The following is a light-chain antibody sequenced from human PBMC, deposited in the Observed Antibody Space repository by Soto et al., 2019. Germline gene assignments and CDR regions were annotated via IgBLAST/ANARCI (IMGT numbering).Light chain of an antibody. V-gene: IGKV3-15*01. CDR3: QQYDSWPFT. J-gene: IGKJ3*01. CDR2: GAS. CDR1: QSVSSD. Sequence: EIVMTQSPATLSVSPGERVTLSCGASQSVSSDLAWYQQKPGQAPRLLIYGASTRATGIPARFSGSGSGTEFTPTISSLQSEDSAIYYCQQYDSWPFTFGPGSKVHFK.